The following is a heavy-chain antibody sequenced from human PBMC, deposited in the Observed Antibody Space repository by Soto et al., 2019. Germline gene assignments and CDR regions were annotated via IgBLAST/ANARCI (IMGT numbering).Heavy chain of an antibody. V-gene: IGHV1-3*04. CDR1: GYTFNNYV. D-gene: IGHD1-1*01. CDR2: INSGNGNT. J-gene: IGHJ5*02. CDR3: AREIYSPTYNHPRWLAP. Sequence: ASVKVSCKASGYTFNNYVIHWVRQAPGQTLEWVGWINSGNGNTRHSQKFQGRVTISSDTSATTAYMELSSLTSEDTAVYFCAREIYSPTYNHPRWLAPPAQRTLVLVSA.